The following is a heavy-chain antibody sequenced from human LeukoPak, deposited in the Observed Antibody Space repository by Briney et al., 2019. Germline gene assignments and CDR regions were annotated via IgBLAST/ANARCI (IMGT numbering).Heavy chain of an antibody. Sequence: GGSLRLSCAASGFTFSSYSMNWVRQAPGKGLEWVANIKQDGSEKYYVDSVKGRFTISRDNAKNTLYLQMNSLRAEDTAVYYCARDGVVVTAPIDYWGQGTLVTVSS. CDR1: GFTFSSYS. CDR3: ARDGVVVTAPIDY. J-gene: IGHJ4*02. CDR2: IKQDGSEK. D-gene: IGHD2-21*02. V-gene: IGHV3-7*01.